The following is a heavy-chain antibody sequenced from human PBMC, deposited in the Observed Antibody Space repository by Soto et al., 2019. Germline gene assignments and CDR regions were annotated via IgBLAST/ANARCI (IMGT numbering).Heavy chain of an antibody. CDR2: ISSSSSYI. D-gene: IGHD2-21*01. V-gene: IGHV3-21*01. Sequence: GGSLRLSCAASGFTFSSYSMNWVRQAPGKGLEWVSSISSSSSYIYYADSVKGRFTISRDNAKNSLYLQMNSLRAEDTAVYYCARDRLVMEAFDIWGQGTMVTVSS. CDR3: ARDRLVMEAFDI. J-gene: IGHJ3*02. CDR1: GFTFSSYS.